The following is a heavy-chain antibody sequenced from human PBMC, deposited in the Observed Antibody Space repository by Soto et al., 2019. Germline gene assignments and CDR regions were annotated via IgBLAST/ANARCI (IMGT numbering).Heavy chain of an antibody. CDR1: GFTFSNYA. J-gene: IGHJ4*02. D-gene: IGHD3-22*01. CDR3: ATNYDSSGFYLVY. V-gene: IGHV3-23*01. Sequence: GGSLRLSCAASGFTFSNYALTWVRQAPGKGLEWVSTISGGGSDTYSADAVRGRFTISRDNSKSTLFLQMNSLRAEDTAVYYCATNYDSSGFYLVYWGQGTLVTVS. CDR2: ISGGGSDT.